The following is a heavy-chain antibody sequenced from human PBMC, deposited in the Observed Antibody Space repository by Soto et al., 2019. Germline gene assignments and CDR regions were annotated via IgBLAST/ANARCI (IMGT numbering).Heavy chain of an antibody. Sequence: QVQLVQSGAEVKKPGSSVKVSCKASGGTFSSYAISWVRQAPGQGLEWMGGIIPIFGTANYAQKFQGRVTMTADESTSTAYMELSSLRSEDTAVYYCARVPYSSSPGYYYYGMDVWGQGTTVTVSS. D-gene: IGHD6-6*01. V-gene: IGHV1-69*01. CDR1: GGTFSSYA. CDR3: ARVPYSSSPGYYYYGMDV. J-gene: IGHJ6*02. CDR2: IIPIFGTA.